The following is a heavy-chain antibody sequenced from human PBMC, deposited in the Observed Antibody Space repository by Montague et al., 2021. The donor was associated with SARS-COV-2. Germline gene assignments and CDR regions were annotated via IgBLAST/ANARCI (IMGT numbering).Heavy chain of an antibody. D-gene: IGHD5-12*01. CDR1: GGSISSSSYY. V-gene: IGHV4-39*01. CDR3: ARHDRQWLRLYPYYFDY. Sequence: SETLSLTSTVSGGSISSSSYYWGWIRPPPGKGLEWIGSIYYSGSTYYNPSLKSRVTISVDTSKNQFSLKLSSVTAADTAVYYCARHDRQWLRLYPYYFDYWGQGTLVTVSS. CDR2: IYYSGST. J-gene: IGHJ4*02.